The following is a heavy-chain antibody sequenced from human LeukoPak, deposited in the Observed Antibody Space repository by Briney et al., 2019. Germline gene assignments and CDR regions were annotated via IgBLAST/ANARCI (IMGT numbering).Heavy chain of an antibody. D-gene: IGHD6-19*01. J-gene: IGHJ5*02. Sequence: AETLSLTCTVSGGSINSYYWSWIRQSPGKGLEWIGYIYYSGSTNYNPPLKSRVTISVDTSKNQFSLKLTSVTAADTACYYCGRDGSGSSGWFHRWGEGTLVTVSS. V-gene: IGHV4-59*01. CDR3: GRDGSGSSGWFHR. CDR1: GGSINSYY. CDR2: IYYSGST.